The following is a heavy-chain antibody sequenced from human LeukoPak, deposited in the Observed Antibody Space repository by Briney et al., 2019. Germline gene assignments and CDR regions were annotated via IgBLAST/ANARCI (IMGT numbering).Heavy chain of an antibody. V-gene: IGHV1-69*05. D-gene: IGHD5-18*01. CDR1: GGTFSIYA. Sequence: SVKVSFKASGGTFSIYAISWVRQAPGQGLEWMGGIIPIFGTANYAQKFQGRVTITTDESTSTAYMELSSLRSEDTAVYYCARATSGRYSYGLGAFDIWGQGTMVTVSS. CDR3: ARATSGRYSYGLGAFDI. CDR2: IIPIFGTA. J-gene: IGHJ3*02.